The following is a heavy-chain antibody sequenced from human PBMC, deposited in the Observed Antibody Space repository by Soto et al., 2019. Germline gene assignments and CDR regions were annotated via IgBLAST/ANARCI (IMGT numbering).Heavy chain of an antibody. CDR2: IIPILGIA. J-gene: IGHJ4*02. Sequence: GASVKVSCKASGGTFSSYTISWVRQAPGQGLEWMGRIIPILGIANYAQKFQGRVTITADKSTSTAYMELSSLRSEDTAVYYCARDYPSNYDILTGYWPPDYWGQGTLVTVSS. CDR3: ARDYPSNYDILTGYWPPDY. V-gene: IGHV1-69*04. CDR1: GGTFSSYT. D-gene: IGHD3-9*01.